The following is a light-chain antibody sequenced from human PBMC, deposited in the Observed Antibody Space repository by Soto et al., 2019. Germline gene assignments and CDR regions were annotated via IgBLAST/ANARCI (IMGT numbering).Light chain of an antibody. Sequence: KLTLSPSSLSASVGDRVTITFRASQSIDRWLAWYQQKPGKAPKVLIWDATTLHRGVPSRFSGSRSGTEFTLTISILEPDDFATYYCQQYNGYSTWTFGQGTKVDI. J-gene: IGKJ1*01. V-gene: IGKV1-5*01. CDR3: QQYNGYSTWT. CDR2: DAT. CDR1: QSIDRW.